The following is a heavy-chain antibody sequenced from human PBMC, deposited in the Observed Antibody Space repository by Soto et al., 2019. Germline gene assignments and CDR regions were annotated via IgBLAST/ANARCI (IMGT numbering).Heavy chain of an antibody. CDR2: IIPIFGTA. D-gene: IGHD3-22*01. Sequence: SVKVSCKASGGTFSSYAISWVRQAPGQGLEWMGGIIPIFGTANYAQKFQGRVTITADESTSTAYMELSSLRSEDTAVYYCAGSPGGDYYDSSGYPAWGQGTLVTVSS. J-gene: IGHJ5*02. CDR1: GGTFSSYA. V-gene: IGHV1-69*13. CDR3: AGSPGGDYYDSSGYPA.